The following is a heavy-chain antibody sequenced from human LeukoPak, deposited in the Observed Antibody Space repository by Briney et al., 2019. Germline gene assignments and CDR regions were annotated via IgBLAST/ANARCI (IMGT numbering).Heavy chain of an antibody. CDR1: GFTFSSHA. V-gene: IGHV3-64*01. CDR2: ITSNGGST. D-gene: IGHD6-6*01. Sequence: GGSLRLSCAASGFTFSSHAMHWVRQAPGKGLEYVSAITSNGGSTYYANSVEGRFTISRDNSKNTLYLQMGSLRAEDMAVYYCARRQGQLGGADWYFDLWGRGTLVTVSS. J-gene: IGHJ2*01. CDR3: ARRQGQLGGADWYFDL.